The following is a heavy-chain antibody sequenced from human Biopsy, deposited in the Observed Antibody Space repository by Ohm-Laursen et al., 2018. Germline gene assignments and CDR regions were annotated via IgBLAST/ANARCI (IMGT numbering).Heavy chain of an antibody. CDR2: MNPNSGNT. Sequence: SVTVSCQASGYTFTSYEINWVRQATGQGLEWMGWMNPNSGNTGYAQKFQGRVTMTRNTSISTAYMEVSSLRSEDTAVYYCARGRNPVWFGEDLDYWGQGTPVTVSS. V-gene: IGHV1-8*01. D-gene: IGHD3-10*01. CDR3: ARGRNPVWFGEDLDY. CDR1: GYTFTSYE. J-gene: IGHJ4*02.